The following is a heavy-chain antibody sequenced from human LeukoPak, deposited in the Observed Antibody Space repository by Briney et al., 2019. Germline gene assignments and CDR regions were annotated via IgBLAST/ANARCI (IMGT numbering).Heavy chain of an antibody. V-gene: IGHV4-59*11. J-gene: IGHJ4*02. D-gene: IGHD1-26*01. CDR3: ARVVVGATTRLFDY. CDR1: GGSISSHY. CDR2: IYYSGST. Sequence: SETLSLTCTAPGGSISSHYWSWIRQPPGKGLEWIGYIYYSGSTNYNPSLKSRVTISVDTSKNQFSLKLSSVTAADTAVYYCARVVVGATTRLFDYWGQGTLVTVSS.